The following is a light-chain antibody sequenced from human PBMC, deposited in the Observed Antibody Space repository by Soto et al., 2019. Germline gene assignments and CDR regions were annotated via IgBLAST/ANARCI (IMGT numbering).Light chain of an antibody. CDR1: HDISNY. V-gene: IGKV1-39*01. CDR2: TSS. J-gene: IGKJ1*01. CDR3: QQGYNTPRT. Sequence: DIQMTQCPSSLSASVGDRVTITCHSTHDISNYLNWYQQKPGKAPSLLIYTSSNLQTGVPSRFSGSGSGTHFTLTINSLQPEDFATYYCQQGYNTPRTFGQGTKVDIK.